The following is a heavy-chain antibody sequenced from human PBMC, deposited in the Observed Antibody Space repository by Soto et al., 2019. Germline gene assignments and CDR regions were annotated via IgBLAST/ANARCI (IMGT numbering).Heavy chain of an antibody. CDR1: GFSFSTSAVG. CDR2: IYWDDDK. Sequence: QITLTESGPTLVKPTQTLTLTCTFSGFSFSTSAVGVGWIRQPPGKALEWLALIYWDDDKRYSPFLKSRLTITNDTSTNQVVLTMTNMDPVDTGTYYCAHLYRASSGTRYYFDYWGQGTLVTVSS. V-gene: IGHV2-5*02. D-gene: IGHD6-13*01. J-gene: IGHJ4*02. CDR3: AHLYRASSGTRYYFDY.